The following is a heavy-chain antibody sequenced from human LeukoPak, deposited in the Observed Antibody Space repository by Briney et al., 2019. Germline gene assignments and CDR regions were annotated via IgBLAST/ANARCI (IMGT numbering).Heavy chain of an antibody. V-gene: IGHV3-48*02. CDR2: IRTSGGVV. CDR3: VRDQFYAFDT. Sequence: GGSLRLSCAASGFTFTSYTMNWVRQAPGKGLEWISYIRTSGGVVSYTDSVKGRFAISTDSAKNSLYLQMNSLRDDDTAVYYCVRDQFYAFDTWGQGTMVTVSS. J-gene: IGHJ3*02. CDR1: GFTFTSYT.